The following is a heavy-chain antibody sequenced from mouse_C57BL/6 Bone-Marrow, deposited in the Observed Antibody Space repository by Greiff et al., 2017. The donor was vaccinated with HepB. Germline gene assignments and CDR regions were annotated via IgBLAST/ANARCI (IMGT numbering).Heavy chain of an antibody. V-gene: IGHV1-7*01. D-gene: IGHD1-1*01. Sequence: QVQLQQSGAELAKPGASVKLSCKASGYTFTSYWMHWVKQRPGQGLEWIGYINPSSGYTKYNQKFKDKATLTADKSSSTAYMQLSSLTYEDSAVYYCAKYYYGSSYPMDYWGQGTSVTVSS. J-gene: IGHJ4*01. CDR2: INPSSGYT. CDR1: GYTFTSYW. CDR3: AKYYYGSSYPMDY.